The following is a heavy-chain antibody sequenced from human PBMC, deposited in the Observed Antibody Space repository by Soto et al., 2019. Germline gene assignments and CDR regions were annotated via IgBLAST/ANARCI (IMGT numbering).Heavy chain of an antibody. CDR2: IWYDGSNK. D-gene: IGHD2-15*01. V-gene: IGHV3-33*01. J-gene: IGHJ3*02. CDR3: ARGEDIVVVVAAKPAADAFDI. CDR1: GFTFSSYG. Sequence: QVQLVESGGGVVQPGRSLRLSCAASGFTFSSYGMHWVRQAPGKGLEWVAVIWYDGSNKYYADSVKGRFTISRDNSKNTLYLQMNSRRAEDTAVYYCARGEDIVVVVAAKPAADAFDIWGQGTMVTVSS.